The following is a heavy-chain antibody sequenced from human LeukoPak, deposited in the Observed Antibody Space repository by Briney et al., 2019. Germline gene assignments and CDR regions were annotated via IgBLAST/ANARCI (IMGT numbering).Heavy chain of an antibody. J-gene: IGHJ4*02. CDR1: EFSVGSNY. D-gene: IGHD2-15*01. CDR2: ITTDESST. V-gene: IGHV3-74*01. CDR3: ARDGGTSTPFDY. Sequence: GGSLRLSCAASEFSVGSNYMTWVRQPPGKGLVWVSRITTDESSTHYAASVNSRFTISRDNAKSTVYPQMNSLTPEDTAVYYCARDGGTSTPFDYWGQGTLVTVSS.